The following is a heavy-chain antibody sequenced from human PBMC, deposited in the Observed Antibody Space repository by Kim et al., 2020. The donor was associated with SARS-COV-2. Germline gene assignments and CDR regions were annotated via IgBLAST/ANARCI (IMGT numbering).Heavy chain of an antibody. J-gene: IGHJ6*02. Sequence: GESLKISCKGSGYSFTSYWIGWVRQMPGKGLEWMGIIYPGDSDTRYSPSFQGQVTISADKSISTAYLQWSSLKASDTAMYYCAISSAVAAAGTGVGDYYYYYGIDVWGQGPTFTVSS. CDR1: GYSFTSYW. CDR2: IYPGDSDT. D-gene: IGHD6-13*01. CDR3: AISSAVAAAGTGVGDYYYYYGIDV. V-gene: IGHV5-51*01.